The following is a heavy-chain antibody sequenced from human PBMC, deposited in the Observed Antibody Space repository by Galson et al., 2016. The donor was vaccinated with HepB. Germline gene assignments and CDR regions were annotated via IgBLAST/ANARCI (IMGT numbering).Heavy chain of an antibody. CDR3: ARDRIAQSIADRWGGSFFYALDG. D-gene: IGHD6-6*01. CDR1: GFTFSDFP. CDR2: ISFDGLKK. V-gene: IGHV3-30*09. J-gene: IGHJ6*04. Sequence: SLRLSCAASGFTFSDFPFHWARQSPGKGLERVALISFDGLKKSYTDSVKGRFDISRDNSKGTLYLDMNSLTTDDSAVYFCARDRIAQSIADRWGGSFFYALDGWGEGTTVTVSS.